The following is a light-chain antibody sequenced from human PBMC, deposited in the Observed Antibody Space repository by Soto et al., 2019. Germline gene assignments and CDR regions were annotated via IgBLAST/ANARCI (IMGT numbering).Light chain of an antibody. CDR2: WAS. V-gene: IGKV4-1*01. Sequence: IVMTQSPESLAVSLGERATINCTSRRVFLNTSNNKDSVAWYQQRPGQPPKLLTYWASTRESGVPDRFSGGGSGTDFTLTISSLQAEDVAVYYCQQYYSLPWTFGQGTKVDIK. J-gene: IGKJ1*01. CDR1: RVFLNTSNNKDS. CDR3: QQYYSLPWT.